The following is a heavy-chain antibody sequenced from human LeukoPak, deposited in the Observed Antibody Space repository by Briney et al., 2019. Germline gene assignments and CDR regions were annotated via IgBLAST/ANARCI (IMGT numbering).Heavy chain of an antibody. CDR2: IYYSGST. J-gene: IGHJ4*02. Sequence: SETLSLTCTVSGGSISSSSYYWGWIRQPPGKGLEWIGGIYYSGSTYYNPSLKSRVTISVDTSKNQFSLKLSSVTAADTAVYYCARLKYGDYGLYYFDYWGQGTLVTVSS. D-gene: IGHD4-17*01. V-gene: IGHV4-39*01. CDR3: ARLKYGDYGLYYFDY. CDR1: GGSISSSSYY.